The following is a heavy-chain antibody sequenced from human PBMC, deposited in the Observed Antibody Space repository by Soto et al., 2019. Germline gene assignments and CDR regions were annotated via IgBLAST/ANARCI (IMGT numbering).Heavy chain of an antibody. V-gene: IGHV3-30-3*01. Sequence: QVQLVESGGGVVQPGRSLRLSCAASGFTFSSHSIQWVRQAPGKGLEWVAVISYDGSIKYYADSVKGRFTISRDNSKNTAYLQMISLRAEDTALFYCAREWSTSGDLDYWGQGTLVIVSS. CDR1: GFTFSSHS. CDR2: ISYDGSIK. J-gene: IGHJ4*02. CDR3: AREWSTSGDLDY. D-gene: IGHD3-10*01.